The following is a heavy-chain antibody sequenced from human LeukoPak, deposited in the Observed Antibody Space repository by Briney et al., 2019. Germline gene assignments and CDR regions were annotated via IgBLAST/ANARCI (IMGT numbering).Heavy chain of an antibody. J-gene: IGHJ6*02. CDR1: GGSISSYY. CDR3: ARGYDTVGYYYGMDV. V-gene: IGHV4-59*01. D-gene: IGHD3-22*01. Sequence: SETLSLTCTVSGGSISSYYWSWIRQPAGKGLEWIGYIYYSGSTNYNPSLKSRVTISVDTSKNQFSQKLSSVTAADTAVYYCARGYDTVGYYYGMDVWGQGTTVTVSS. CDR2: IYYSGST.